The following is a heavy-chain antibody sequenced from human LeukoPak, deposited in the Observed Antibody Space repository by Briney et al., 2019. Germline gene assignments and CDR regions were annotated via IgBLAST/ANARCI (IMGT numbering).Heavy chain of an antibody. CDR1: GFTFSNCA. CDR3: ARDLEGGFDY. J-gene: IGHJ4*02. V-gene: IGHV3-21*01. Sequence: GGSLRLSCAASGFTFSNCAMSWVRQAPGKGLEWASSISSSSSYIYYTDSLKGRLTISRDNAKNSLYLQMNSLRAEDTAVYYCARDLEGGFDYWGQGTLVTVSS. D-gene: IGHD3-16*01. CDR2: ISSSSSYI.